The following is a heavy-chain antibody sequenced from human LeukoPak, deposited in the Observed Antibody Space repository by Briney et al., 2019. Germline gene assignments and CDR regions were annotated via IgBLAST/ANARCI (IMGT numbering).Heavy chain of an antibody. J-gene: IGHJ5*02. CDR1: GYTFTSYA. V-gene: IGHV1-3*04. D-gene: IGHD2-2*01. Sequence: ASVKVSCKASGYTFTSYAMHWVRQAPGQRLEWMGWINTGNGNTKYSQNFQGRVTITRDTSASTAYMDLSSLRSEDTAVYYCARRLTQYDCFDPWGQGILVTVSS. CDR2: INTGNGNT. CDR3: ARRLTQYDCFDP.